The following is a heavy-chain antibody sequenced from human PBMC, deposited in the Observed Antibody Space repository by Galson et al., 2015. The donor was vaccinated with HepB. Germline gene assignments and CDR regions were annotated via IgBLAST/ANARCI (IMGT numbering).Heavy chain of an antibody. CDR2: ISSNGGST. V-gene: IGHV3-64D*06. CDR3: VKEGGGLWFGELLSPPFDH. CDR1: GFTFRSYA. Sequence: LRLSCAASGFTFRSYAMHWVRQAPGKGLESVSAISSNGGSTYYADSVRGRFTISRDNSKNTLYLQMSSLRAEDTAVYYCVKEGGGLWFGELLSPPFDHWGQGTLVTVSS. J-gene: IGHJ4*02. D-gene: IGHD3-10*01.